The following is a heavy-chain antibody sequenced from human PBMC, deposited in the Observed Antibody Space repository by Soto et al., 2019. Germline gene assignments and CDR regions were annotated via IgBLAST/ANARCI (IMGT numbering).Heavy chain of an antibody. CDR2: IQEDGGEK. CDR3: ARDKWRNYGYFDC. J-gene: IGHJ4*02. V-gene: IGHV3-7*04. D-gene: IGHD3-10*01. CDR1: GFTFSSYW. Sequence: PGGSLRLSCAASGFTFSSYWMNWVRQAPGKGLEWVANIQEDGGEKYYVDSVKGRFTISRDNAKNSLYLQMNSLRAEDTAVYYCARDKWRNYGYFDCWGQGTLVTVSS.